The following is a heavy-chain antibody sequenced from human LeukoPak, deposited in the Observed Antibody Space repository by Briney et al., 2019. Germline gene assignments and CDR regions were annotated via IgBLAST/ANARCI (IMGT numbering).Heavy chain of an antibody. J-gene: IGHJ5*02. V-gene: IGHV1-69-2*01. CDR2: VDPEDGET. D-gene: IGHD3-9*01. CDR1: GYTFTDYY. Sequence: ATVKISCKASGYTFTDYYMHWVQQAPGKGLEWMGRVDPEDGETIYAEKFQGRVTITADTSTDTAYMELSSLRSEDTAVYYCATGGYYDILTGYYLSWFDPWGQGTLVTVSS. CDR3: ATGGYYDILTGYYLSWFDP.